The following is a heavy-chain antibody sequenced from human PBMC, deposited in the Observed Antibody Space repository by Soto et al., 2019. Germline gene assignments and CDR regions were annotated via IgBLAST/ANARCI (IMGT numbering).Heavy chain of an antibody. V-gene: IGHV1-69*06. CDR2: IIPMFGTT. CDR1: GGTFNSYA. D-gene: IGHD1-26*01. Sequence: QVQLVQSGAEVKRPGSSVKVSCTASGGTFNSYAVSWVRQAPGQGLEWIGGIIPMFGTTKYAQKFQGRVTITADKSTSTAYMELSSLKSEDMAIFYCARARSNYAFNYALDVWGQGTAVIVSS. J-gene: IGHJ6*02. CDR3: ARARSNYAFNYALDV.